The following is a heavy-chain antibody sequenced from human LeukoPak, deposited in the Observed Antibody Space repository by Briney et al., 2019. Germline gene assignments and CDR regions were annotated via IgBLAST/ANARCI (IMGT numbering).Heavy chain of an antibody. CDR1: GYTLTELS. CDR2: FDPEDGET. V-gene: IGHV1-24*01. D-gene: IGHD3-10*01. J-gene: IGHJ6*02. Sequence: SVKVSCKVSGYTLTELSMHWVRQAPGKGLEWMGGFDPEDGETIYAQKFQGRVTMTEDTSTDTAYMELSSLRAEDTAVYYCAKDRSGSGSHPYDYYGMDVWGQGTTVTVSS. CDR3: AKDRSGSGSHPYDYYGMDV.